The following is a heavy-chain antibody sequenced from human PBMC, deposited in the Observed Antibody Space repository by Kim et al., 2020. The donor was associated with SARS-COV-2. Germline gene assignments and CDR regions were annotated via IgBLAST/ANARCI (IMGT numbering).Heavy chain of an antibody. CDR1: GWPFSSYA. D-gene: IGHD3-3*01. Sequence: GGSLRLSCAASGWPFSSYAMSWVRQAPGKGLEWVSAVSGTGGNTYYADSVRGRFTISRDNSKNMLFLHMNSLRAEDTAVYYCAKNRNGVATCLDNRGQGTLVTVSS. CDR3: AKNRNGVATCLDN. CDR2: VSGTGGNT. V-gene: IGHV3-23*01. J-gene: IGHJ4*02.